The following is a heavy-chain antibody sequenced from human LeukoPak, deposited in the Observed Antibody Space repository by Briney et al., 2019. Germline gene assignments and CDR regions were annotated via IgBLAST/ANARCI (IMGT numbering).Heavy chain of an antibody. V-gene: IGHV4-34*01. J-gene: IGHJ5*02. CDR3: VRGSSYASHRYDPGFFGP. D-gene: IGHD6-6*01. Sequence: PSETLSLTCAVYGGSFSGFYRTWIRQPPGKGLEWIGEINYGGRTNYSPSLKSRVTISIDTSKDQFSLRLSSLTAADTGVYFCVRGSSYASHRYDPGFFGPWGQGTLVTVSS. CDR1: GGSFSGFY. CDR2: INYGGRT.